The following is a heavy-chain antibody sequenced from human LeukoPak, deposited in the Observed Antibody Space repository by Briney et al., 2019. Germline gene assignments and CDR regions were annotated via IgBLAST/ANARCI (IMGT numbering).Heavy chain of an antibody. Sequence: ASVKVSCKASGYTFTRYGISWVRQAPGQGLEWMGWISAYNGNTDYAQNLQGRVTLTTDTSTSTAYMELRSLRSEDTAVYYCTTRHSGSWFGAFDIWGQGTMVTVSS. CDR2: ISAYNGNT. D-gene: IGHD1-26*01. J-gene: IGHJ3*02. V-gene: IGHV1-18*01. CDR1: GYTFTRYG. CDR3: TTRHSGSWFGAFDI.